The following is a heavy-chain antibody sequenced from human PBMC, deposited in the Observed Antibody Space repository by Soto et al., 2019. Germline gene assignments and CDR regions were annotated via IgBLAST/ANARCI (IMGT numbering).Heavy chain of an antibody. D-gene: IGHD6-19*01. CDR1: GFTFSSYA. Sequence: EVQLLESGGGLVQPGGSLRLSCAASGFTFSSYAMSWVRQAPGKGLEWVSAISGSGGSTYYADSVNGRFTISRDNSKNTRYLQMNSLRAEDTAVYYCAKDSSGWYFRDDAFDIWGQGTMVTVSS. V-gene: IGHV3-23*01. J-gene: IGHJ3*02. CDR2: ISGSGGST. CDR3: AKDSSGWYFRDDAFDI.